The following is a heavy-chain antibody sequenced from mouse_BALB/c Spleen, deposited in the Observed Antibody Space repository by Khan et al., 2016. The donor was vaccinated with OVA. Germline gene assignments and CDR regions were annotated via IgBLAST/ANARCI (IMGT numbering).Heavy chain of an antibody. CDR2: INTHSGVP. CDR1: GYTFTTAG. D-gene: IGHD2-14*01. CDR3: ARGGAAYDRNDGGAMEY. Sequence: QIQLVQSGPELKKPRETVRISCKASGYTFTTAGIQWVQKMPGKGLKWIGWINTHSGVPKYAEDFKGRFAFSLEISVNTAYLQITNLKNEDTATYFCARGGAAYDRNDGGAMEYWGQGTSVTVSS. J-gene: IGHJ4*01. V-gene: IGHV9-4*02.